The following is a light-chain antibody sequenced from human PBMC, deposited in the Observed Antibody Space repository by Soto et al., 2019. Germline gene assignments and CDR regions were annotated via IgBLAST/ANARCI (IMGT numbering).Light chain of an antibody. CDR1: QAVSTY. Sequence: EIVLTQSPGIMSLSPGERATLSCRASQAVSTYVAWYQHKPGQAPRLLIYDASNRATGVPFRFSGSGSGTDFTLTVSSLQSEDSAIYFCQQYNDRPPWTFGQGTKVDI. CDR3: QQYNDRPPWT. J-gene: IGKJ1*01. CDR2: DAS. V-gene: IGKV3-11*01.